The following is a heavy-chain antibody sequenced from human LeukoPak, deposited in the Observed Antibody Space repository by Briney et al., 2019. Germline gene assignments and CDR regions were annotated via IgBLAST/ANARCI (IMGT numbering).Heavy chain of an antibody. J-gene: IGHJ4*02. V-gene: IGHV1-58*01. Sequence: SVKVSCKASGFTFARSAVQWVRQARGQRPEWIGWIVIANGNTNYAQKFQERLTITRDMSTSTAYIELSSLRSEDTAVYYCAAEDDFLTGYYDFDYWGQGTVVTVSS. CDR1: GFTFARSA. CDR3: AAEDDFLTGYYDFDY. CDR2: IVIANGNT. D-gene: IGHD3-9*01.